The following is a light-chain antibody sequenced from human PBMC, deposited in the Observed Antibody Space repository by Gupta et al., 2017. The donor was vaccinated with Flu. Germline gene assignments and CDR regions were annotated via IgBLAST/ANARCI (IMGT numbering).Light chain of an antibody. V-gene: IGLV3-10*01. J-gene: IGLJ3*02. CDR3: YSTDSSDTRL. CDR1: TGTKKY. Sequence: PGKTARITCSGETGTKKYAFWYQQKAGQALVLVIYEDAGRTAGIAERFSGSSAGTVATVTIIGAKGDDEADYYCYSTDSSDTRLFGGGTKVTVL. CDR2: EDA.